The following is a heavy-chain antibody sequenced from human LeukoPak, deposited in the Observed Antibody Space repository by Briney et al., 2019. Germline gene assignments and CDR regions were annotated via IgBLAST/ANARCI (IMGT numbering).Heavy chain of an antibody. J-gene: IGHJ5*02. CDR1: GYTFTSYG. V-gene: IGHV1-18*01. CDR3: ARGWKYYDFWSGYYTRDNWFDP. CDR2: ISAYNGNT. Sequence: ASVKVSCKASGYTFTSYGICWVRQAPGQGLEWMGWISAYNGNTNYAQKLQGRVTMTTDTSTSTAYMELRSLRSDDTAVYYCARGWKYYDFWSGYYTRDNWFDPWGQGTLVTVSS. D-gene: IGHD3-3*01.